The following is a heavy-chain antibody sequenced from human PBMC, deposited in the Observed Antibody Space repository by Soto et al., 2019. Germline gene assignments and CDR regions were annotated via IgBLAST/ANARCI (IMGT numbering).Heavy chain of an antibody. Sequence: GGSLRLSCAASGFTFDDYAMHWVRQAPGKGLEWVSGISWNSGSIGYADSVKGRFTISRDNAKNSLYLQMNSLRAEDTALYYCAKAGGFRAPDYYDSSGYYYDAFDIWGQGTMVTVSS. CDR1: GFTFDDYA. CDR2: ISWNSGSI. J-gene: IGHJ3*02. CDR3: AKAGGFRAPDYYDSSGYYYDAFDI. V-gene: IGHV3-9*01. D-gene: IGHD3-22*01.